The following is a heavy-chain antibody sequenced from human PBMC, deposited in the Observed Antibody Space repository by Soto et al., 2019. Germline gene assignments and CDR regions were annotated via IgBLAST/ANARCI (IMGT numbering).Heavy chain of an antibody. CDR3: AKEAGVAQPLDY. D-gene: IGHD2-15*01. CDR1: GFTFSSFG. V-gene: IGHV3-30*18. Sequence: QVQLVESGGGVVQPGRSLRLSCTASGFTFSSFGMQWVRQAPGKGLEWVAVISYDGSAQHYADSLKGRLTISRDDSKNPLYLQVNSLRVEDTAVYYCAKEAGVAQPLDYWGQGTLVTVSS. J-gene: IGHJ4*02. CDR2: ISYDGSAQ.